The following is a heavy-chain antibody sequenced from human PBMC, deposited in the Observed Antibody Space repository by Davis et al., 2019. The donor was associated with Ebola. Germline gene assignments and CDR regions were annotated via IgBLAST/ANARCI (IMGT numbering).Heavy chain of an antibody. CDR2: IAPSDSDT. V-gene: IGHV5-10-1*01. J-gene: IGHJ5*02. CDR3: ATHCSTTSCHAPS. D-gene: IGHD2-2*01. CDR1: GYRFTNYW. Sequence: KVSCKGSGYRFTNYWISWVRQLPGKGLEWMGRIAPSDSDTRYRPSFQGHVTLSVDKSISTTFLQWSSLEASDTAMYYCATHCSTTSCHAPSWGQGTLVTVSS.